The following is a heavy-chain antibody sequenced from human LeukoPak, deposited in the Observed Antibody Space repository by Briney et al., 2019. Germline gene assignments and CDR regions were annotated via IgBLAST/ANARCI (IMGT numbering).Heavy chain of an antibody. CDR2: IDPSDSYT. CDR3: ATGASKVTTDFANY. D-gene: IGHD4-17*01. V-gene: IGHV5-10-1*01. CDR1: GYIFTNYW. J-gene: IGHJ4*02. Sequence: GASLQISCKCSGYIFTNYWISWVRQLPGKGLEWMGRIDPSDSYTKYSPSFEGHVTISVDKSISTAFLQWSSLKASDSAMYYCATGASKVTTDFANYWGQGSQVAVSS.